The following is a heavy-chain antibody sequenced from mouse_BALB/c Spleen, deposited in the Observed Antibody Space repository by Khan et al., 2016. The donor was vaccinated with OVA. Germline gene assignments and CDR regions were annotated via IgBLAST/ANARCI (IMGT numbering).Heavy chain of an antibody. J-gene: IGHJ4*01. CDR1: GYTFTSYW. CDR2: IAPGSGST. V-gene: IGHV1S41*01. CDR3: AKYYYCGRYYDALDY. D-gene: IGHD1-1*01. Sequence: DLVKPGASVKLSCKASGYTFTSYWINCIKQRPGQGLEWIGRIAPGSGSTSYNALFKGKSILTVDTSSSTAYIQLSSLSSVDTAVCCGAKYYYCGRYYDALDYWGQGTLVTVSS.